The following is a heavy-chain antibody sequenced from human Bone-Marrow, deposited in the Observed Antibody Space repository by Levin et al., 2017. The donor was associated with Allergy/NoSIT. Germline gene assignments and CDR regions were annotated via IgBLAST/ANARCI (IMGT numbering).Heavy chain of an antibody. CDR2: ISSVSRYI. V-gene: IGHV3-21*01. D-gene: IGHD2-15*01. CDR1: GFTFSSYT. J-gene: IGHJ4*02. Sequence: SGGSLRLSCEPSGFTFSSYTMSWVRRAPGKGLEFVSSISSVSRYIYYGESVTGRFNVSRDNTKNSLYLQMNSLRAEDTAVYHCVRVTASGGKWYFDFWGRGTLVSVSS. CDR3: VRVTASGGKWYFDF.